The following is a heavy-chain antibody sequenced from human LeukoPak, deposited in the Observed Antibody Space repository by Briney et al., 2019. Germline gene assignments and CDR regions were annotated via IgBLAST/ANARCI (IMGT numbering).Heavy chain of an antibody. CDR3: GSAGKKYAFYY. CDR2: MNPNSGNT. Sequence: ASVKVSCKASGYSFTSHDIIWVRQATGQGLEWMGWMNPNSGNTGYAQRLQGRVTMTTGTAIKTAYIELCSLSPEATAVYYCGSAGKKYAFYYWGQGTLVT. J-gene: IGHJ4*02. CDR1: GYSFTSHD. V-gene: IGHV1-8*01. D-gene: IGHD2-2*01.